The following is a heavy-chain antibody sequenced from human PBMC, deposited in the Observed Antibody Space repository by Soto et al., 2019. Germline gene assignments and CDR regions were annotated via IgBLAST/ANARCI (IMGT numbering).Heavy chain of an antibody. Sequence: GESLKISCKGSGYSFTSYCISWVRQMPWKGLEWMGRIDPSDSYTNYSPSFQGHVTISADKSISTAYLQWSSLKASDTAMYYCARQGGSTPLYGMDVWGQGTTVTVSS. CDR2: IDPSDSYT. CDR3: ARQGGSTPLYGMDV. CDR1: GYSFTSYC. J-gene: IGHJ6*02. V-gene: IGHV5-10-1*01. D-gene: IGHD1-1*01.